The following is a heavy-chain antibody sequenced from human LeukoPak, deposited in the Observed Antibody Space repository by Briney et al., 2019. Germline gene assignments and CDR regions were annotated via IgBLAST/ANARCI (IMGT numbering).Heavy chain of an antibody. CDR2: ISAYNGNT. V-gene: IGHV1-18*01. CDR1: GYTFTNYG. Sequence: ASVKVSCKASGYTFTNYGISWVRQAPGQGLEWMGWISAYNGNTNYAQKLQGRVTMTTDTSTSTAYMELRSLRSDDTAVCYCARWYCSSTSCYYFDYWGQGTLVTVSS. D-gene: IGHD2-2*01. J-gene: IGHJ4*02. CDR3: ARWYCSSTSCYYFDY.